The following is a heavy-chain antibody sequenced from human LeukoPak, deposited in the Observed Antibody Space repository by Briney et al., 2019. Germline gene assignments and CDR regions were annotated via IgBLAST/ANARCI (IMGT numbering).Heavy chain of an antibody. V-gene: IGHV4-39*01. D-gene: IGHD1-26*01. CDR3: ATHGVGSYFES. CDR1: GGSIRSSRYY. Sequence: SETLSLTCTVSGGSIRSSRYYWGWIRQSPGKRLEWIGSVSFFGNSYYRSSLLSRLTISIDRSKTQISLNLTSVTAADTAVYYCATHGVGSYFESWGQGTLVTVSS. J-gene: IGHJ4*02. CDR2: VSFFGNS.